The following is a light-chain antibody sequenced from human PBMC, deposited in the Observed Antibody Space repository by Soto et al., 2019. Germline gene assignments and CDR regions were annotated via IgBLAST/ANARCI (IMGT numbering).Light chain of an antibody. V-gene: IGKV1-5*01. CDR1: QTISRW. Sequence: DIQLTQTPSTLSASVGDEVTITCRASQTISRWLAWYQQKPGRAPKLLIYDASTLESGVPSRFSGSESETEFTLTISRLQPDDFATYFCHSRAFGQGTRLEIK. CDR3: HSRA. J-gene: IGKJ5*01. CDR2: DAS.